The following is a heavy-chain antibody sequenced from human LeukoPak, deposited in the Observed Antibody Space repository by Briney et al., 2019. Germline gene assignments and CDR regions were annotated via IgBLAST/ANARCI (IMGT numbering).Heavy chain of an antibody. CDR1: GGSFSGYY. V-gene: IGHV4-34*01. D-gene: IGHD2-2*01. CDR2: INHSGST. J-gene: IGHJ2*01. CDR3: ARYSSSTRWQPLTWYFDL. Sequence: PSETLSLTCAVYGGSFSGYYWSWIRHPPGKGLEWIGEINHSGSTNYNPSLKSRVTISVDTSKNQFSLKLSSVTAADTAVYYCARYSSSTRWQPLTWYFDLWGRGTLVTVSS.